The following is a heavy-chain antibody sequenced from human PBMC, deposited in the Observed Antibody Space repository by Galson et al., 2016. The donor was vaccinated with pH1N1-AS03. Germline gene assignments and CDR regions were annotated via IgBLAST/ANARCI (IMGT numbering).Heavy chain of an antibody. D-gene: IGHD3-16*01. V-gene: IGHV2-5*02. CDR1: GVSVPSSGLA. J-gene: IGHJ3*02. Sequence: PALVKPTQTLTLTCSLSGVSVPSSGLAVGWFRLPPGKALEWLALIYWDDAKRFSPSLRNRLTITKDTSRNQAVLTVTNVDPLDTATYFCALPNSWGNAFEIWGQGTTVTVSS. CDR3: ALPNSWGNAFEI. CDR2: IYWDDAK.